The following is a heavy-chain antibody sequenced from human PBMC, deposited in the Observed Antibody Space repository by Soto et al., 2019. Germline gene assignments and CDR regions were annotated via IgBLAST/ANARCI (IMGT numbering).Heavy chain of an antibody. D-gene: IGHD1-26*01. V-gene: IGHV3-23*01. J-gene: IGHJ5*02. CDR3: AKDRRNTAVGWFDP. CDR2: ISGSGGST. CDR1: GFTFSIYA. Sequence: GGSLRLSCAASGFTFSIYAMSWVRQAPGRGLEWVSAISGSGGSTYYADSVKGRFTISRDNSKSTLYLQMNSLRAEDTAVYYCAKDRRNTAVGWFDPWGQGTLVTVSS.